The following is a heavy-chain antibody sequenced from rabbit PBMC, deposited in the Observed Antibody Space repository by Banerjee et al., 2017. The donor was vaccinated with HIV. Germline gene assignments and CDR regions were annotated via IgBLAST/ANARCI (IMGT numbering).Heavy chain of an antibody. J-gene: IGHJ4*01. CDR3: ARALTGVIGWNFKL. V-gene: IGHV1S45*01. CDR2: INTSSGNT. CDR1: AFSFSNKYV. Sequence: QEQLEESGGDLVKPEGSLTLTCTASAFSFSNKYVMCWVRQAPGKGLEWIACINTSSGNTVFASWAKGRFAISKTSSTTVTLQRNSLTAADTASDFCARALTGVIGWNFKLWGPGTLVTVS. D-gene: IGHD1-1*01.